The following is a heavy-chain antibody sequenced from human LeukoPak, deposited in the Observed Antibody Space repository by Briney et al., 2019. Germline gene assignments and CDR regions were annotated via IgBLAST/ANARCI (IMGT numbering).Heavy chain of an antibody. V-gene: IGHV4-4*02. Sequence: PSGTLSLTCAVSGGSISSSNWWSWVRQPPGKGLEWIGEIYHSGSTNYNPSLKSRVTISVDKSKNQFSLKLSSVTAADTAVYYCARGRRDGYTLYYMDVWAKGTTVTISS. J-gene: IGHJ6*03. CDR3: ARGRRDGYTLYYMDV. D-gene: IGHD5-24*01. CDR1: GGSISSSNW. CDR2: IYHSGST.